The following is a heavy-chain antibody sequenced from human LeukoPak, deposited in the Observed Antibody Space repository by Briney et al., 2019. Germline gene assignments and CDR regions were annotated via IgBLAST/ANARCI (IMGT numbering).Heavy chain of an antibody. CDR3: ARHSWLCSSTSCSFDY. V-gene: IGHV4-39*01. CDR2: INHSGST. Sequence: PSETLSLTCTVSGGSISSSSYYWGWIRQPPGKGLEWIGEINHSGSTNYNPSLKSRVTISVDTSKNQFSLKLSSVTAADTAVYYCARHSWLCSSTSCSFDYWGQGTLVTVSS. D-gene: IGHD2-2*01. CDR1: GGSISSSSYY. J-gene: IGHJ4*02.